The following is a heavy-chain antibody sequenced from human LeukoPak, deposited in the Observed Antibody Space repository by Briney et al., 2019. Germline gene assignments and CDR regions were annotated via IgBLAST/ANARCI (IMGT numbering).Heavy chain of an antibody. CDR2: IKQDGSEK. CDR1: GFTFSSYW. CDR3: ARDLVVGATDYGMDV. J-gene: IGHJ6*02. D-gene: IGHD1-26*01. V-gene: IGHV3-7*01. Sequence: GGSLRLSCAASGFTFSSYWMSWVRQAPGKGLEWVANIKQDGSEKYYVDSVKGRFTISRDNAKNSLYLQMNSLRAEDTAVYYCARDLVVGATDYGMDVWGQGTTVTVSS.